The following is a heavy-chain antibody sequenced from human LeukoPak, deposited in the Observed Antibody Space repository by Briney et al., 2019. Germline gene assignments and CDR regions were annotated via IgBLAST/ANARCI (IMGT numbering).Heavy chain of an antibody. CDR2: ISSSSSYI. J-gene: IGHJ4*02. Sequence: GGSLRLSCAASGFTFSSYSMNWVRQAPGKGLEWVSSISSSSSYIYYADSVKGRFTISRDSAKNSLYLQMNSLRAEDTAVYYCARAVRGYSGYDYGYWGQGTLVTVSS. CDR3: ARAVRGYSGYDYGY. CDR1: GFTFSSYS. D-gene: IGHD5-12*01. V-gene: IGHV3-21*01.